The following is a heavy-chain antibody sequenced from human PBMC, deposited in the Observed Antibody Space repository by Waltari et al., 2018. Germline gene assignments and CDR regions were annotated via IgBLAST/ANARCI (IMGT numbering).Heavy chain of an antibody. D-gene: IGHD2-15*01. Sequence: QVQLVQSGAEVKKPGASVKVSCKASGYTFTSYAMHWVRQAPGQRPEWMGWINAGNGNTKYSQKFQGRVTITRDTSASTAYMELSSLRSEDTAVYYCAREGGYCSGGSCYSGYYYYYYMDVWGKGTTVTVSS. CDR1: GYTFTSYA. V-gene: IGHV1-3*01. J-gene: IGHJ6*03. CDR3: AREGGYCSGGSCYSGYYYYYYMDV. CDR2: INAGNGNT.